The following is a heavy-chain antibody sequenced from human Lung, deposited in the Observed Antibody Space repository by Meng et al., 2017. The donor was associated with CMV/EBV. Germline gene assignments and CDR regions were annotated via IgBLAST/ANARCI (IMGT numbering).Heavy chain of an antibody. CDR3: ARVTEYGGNCFDS. V-gene: IGHV4-4*02. D-gene: IGHD4/OR15-4a*01. CDR1: STSISPSYW. J-gene: IGHJ4*02. Sequence: AVSSTSISPSYWWSWVRQPPGKGLEWIGEVYHSGYTNYNPSLKSRVTMSVDRSKNQFSLRLSSVTAADTAIYYCARVTEYGGNCFDSWGQGTLVTVSS. CDR2: VYHSGYT.